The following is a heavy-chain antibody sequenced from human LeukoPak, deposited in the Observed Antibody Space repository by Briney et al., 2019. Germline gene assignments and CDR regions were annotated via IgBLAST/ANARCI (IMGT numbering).Heavy chain of an antibody. CDR1: GGSISSSTYS. V-gene: IGHV4-30-4*07. D-gene: IGHD3-10*01. J-gene: IGHJ3*02. CDR3: ARDGTYYYAFDI. Sequence: SETLSLTCAVSGGSISSSTYSWSWIRQPPGKGLEWIGYIYYSGTTYYNPSLKSRVTISVDTSKNQFSLKLSSVTAADTAVYYCARDGTYYYAFDIWGQGTMVTVSS. CDR2: IYYSGTT.